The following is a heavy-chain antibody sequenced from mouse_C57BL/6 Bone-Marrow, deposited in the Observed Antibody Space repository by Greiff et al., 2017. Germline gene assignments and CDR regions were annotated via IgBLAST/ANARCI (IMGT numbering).Heavy chain of an antibody. V-gene: IGHV1-80*01. Sequence: QVQLQQSGAELVKPGASVKISCKASGYAFSSYWMNWVKQRPGKGLEWIGQIYPGDGDTTYNGKFKGKATLTADKSSSTAYMQLSSLTSEDSAVYFCARTDYYGSFLDYWGQGTTLTVSS. J-gene: IGHJ2*01. CDR3: ARTDYYGSFLDY. CDR1: GYAFSSYW. D-gene: IGHD1-1*01. CDR2: IYPGDGDT.